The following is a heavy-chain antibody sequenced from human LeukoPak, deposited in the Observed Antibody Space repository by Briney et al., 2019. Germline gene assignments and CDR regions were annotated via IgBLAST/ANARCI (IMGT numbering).Heavy chain of an antibody. CDR1: GGSISSYY. Sequence: SETLSLTCTVSGGSISSYYWSWIRQPPGKGLEWIGYIYYSGSTNYNPSLKSRVTISVDTSKNQFSLKLSSVTAADTAVYYCARGSGRYYDSSGYYQIDYWGQGTLVTVSS. D-gene: IGHD3-22*01. CDR3: ARGSGRYYDSSGYYQIDY. V-gene: IGHV4-59*01. CDR2: IYYSGST. J-gene: IGHJ4*02.